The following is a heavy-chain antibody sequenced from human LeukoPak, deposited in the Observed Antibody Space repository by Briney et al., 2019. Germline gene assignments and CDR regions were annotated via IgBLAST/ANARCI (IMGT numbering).Heavy chain of an antibody. J-gene: IGHJ4*02. Sequence: GGSLRLSCAVSGFTFSSYWMSWVRQAPGRGLEWVANIKQDGSEKYYVDSVKGRFTISRDNTKNSLYLQMNSLRAEDTAVYYCAREAPRGSSSNPYYFDSWGQGTLVTVSS. CDR1: GFTFSSYW. D-gene: IGHD6-6*01. V-gene: IGHV3-7*01. CDR3: AREAPRGSSSNPYYFDS. CDR2: IKQDGSEK.